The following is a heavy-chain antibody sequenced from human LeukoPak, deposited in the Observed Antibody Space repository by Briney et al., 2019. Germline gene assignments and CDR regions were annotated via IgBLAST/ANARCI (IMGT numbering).Heavy chain of an antibody. CDR3: ARHGYDSSGYHDY. CDR1: GGSISSYY. J-gene: IGHJ4*02. CDR2: IYYSGST. V-gene: IGHV4-59*08. D-gene: IGHD3-22*01. Sequence: SSETLTLTCTVSGGSISSYYWSWIRQPPGKGLEWIGYIYYSGSTNYNPSLKSRVTISVDTSKNQFSLKLSSVTAADTAVYYCARHGYDSSGYHDYWGQGTLVTVSS.